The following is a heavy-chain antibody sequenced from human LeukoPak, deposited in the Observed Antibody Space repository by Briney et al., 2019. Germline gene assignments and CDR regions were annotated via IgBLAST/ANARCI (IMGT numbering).Heavy chain of an antibody. CDR2: IYYSGST. J-gene: IGHJ4*02. V-gene: IGHV4-59*01. CDR3: ARDLGSLFDY. D-gene: IGHD1-26*01. Sequence: SETLSLTCTVSGGSISSYYWSWIRQPPGKGLEWIGYIYYSGSTNYNPSLKSRVTISVDTSKNQFSLKLSSVTAADTAVYYCARDLGSLFDYWGQGTLVTVSS. CDR1: GGSISSYY.